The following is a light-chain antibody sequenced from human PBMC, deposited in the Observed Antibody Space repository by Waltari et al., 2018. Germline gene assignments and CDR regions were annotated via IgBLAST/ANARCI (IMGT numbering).Light chain of an antibody. CDR1: QSVSSN. CDR3: QQYNNWPRT. CDR2: GAS. J-gene: IGKJ4*01. V-gene: IGKV3-15*01. Sequence: EIVMTQSPATLSVSQGERATLPCRASQSVSSNLAWYQQKPGQAPRLLIYGASTRATGIPARFSGSGSGTYFTLTISSLQSEDSAVYYCQQYNNWPRTFGQGTKVEIK.